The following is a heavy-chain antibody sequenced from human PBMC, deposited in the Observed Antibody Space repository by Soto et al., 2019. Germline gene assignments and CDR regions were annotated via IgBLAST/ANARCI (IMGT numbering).Heavy chain of an antibody. D-gene: IGHD3-9*01. CDR2: IHPSGGST. Sequence: PGESLKISCAAAGFMFSSYGMSWVRQAPGKGLQWVATIHPSGGSTHYAESVRGRFTISRDNSRDTLYLQMNSLRAENTAVYYCAKDPSTGPPDCWGQGALVTVSS. CDR1: GFMFSSYG. V-gene: IGHV3-23*01. CDR3: AKDPSTGPPDC. J-gene: IGHJ4*02.